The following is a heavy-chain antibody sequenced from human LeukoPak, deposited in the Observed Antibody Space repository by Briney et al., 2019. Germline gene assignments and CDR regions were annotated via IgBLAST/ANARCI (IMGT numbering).Heavy chain of an antibody. CDR2: IFPILGVA. CDR3: ATFWSGYYNY. V-gene: IGHV1-69*04. Sequence: ASVKVSCKASGGTFSSYAICWVRQAPEQGLEWMGRIFPILGVANYAQTLQGRVTITTDKSPSTAYMEQSSLRAEDTALYYCATFWSGYYNYWGQGTLVTVSS. D-gene: IGHD3-3*01. J-gene: IGHJ4*02. CDR1: GGTFSSYA.